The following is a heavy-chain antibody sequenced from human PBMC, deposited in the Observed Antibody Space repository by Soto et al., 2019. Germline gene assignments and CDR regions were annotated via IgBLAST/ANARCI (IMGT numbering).Heavy chain of an antibody. CDR2: ISDTGGDS. J-gene: IGHJ4*02. V-gene: IGHV3-23*01. CDR1: GFTFINYA. CDR3: VRDLYRSATMPCLDH. D-gene: IGHD1-1*01. Sequence: GSLRLSCEASGFTFINYAMSWVRQAPGKGLEWVASISDTGGDSYYADSMDGRFTISRDNSKNTLYLQINSLRAEDTAVYHCVRDLYRSATMPCLDHWGQGTLVTVSS.